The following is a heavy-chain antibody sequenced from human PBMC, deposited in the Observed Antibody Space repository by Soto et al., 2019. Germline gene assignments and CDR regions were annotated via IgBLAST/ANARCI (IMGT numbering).Heavy chain of an antibody. CDR3: AKDRYIVATTFDY. Sequence: GGSLRLSCAASGFTFSNYGMTWVRQAPGKGLEWVSTIGDSGRNTYYANSVKGRFTFSRDNSKNTLYLQMNSLRAEDTAVYYWAKDRYIVATTFDYWGQGTLVTVSS. CDR1: GFTFSNYG. D-gene: IGHD5-12*01. J-gene: IGHJ4*02. V-gene: IGHV3-23*01. CDR2: IGDSGRNT.